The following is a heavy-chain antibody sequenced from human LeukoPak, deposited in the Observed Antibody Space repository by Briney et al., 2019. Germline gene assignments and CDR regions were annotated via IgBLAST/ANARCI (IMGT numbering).Heavy chain of an antibody. CDR3: ARCRFSSGWYQFCDAFDI. V-gene: IGHV1-2*02. D-gene: IGHD6-19*01. J-gene: IGHJ3*02. Sequence: ASVKVSCRASGYIFTGYYLHWVRQAPGQGLEWMGWINPNSGGTNYAQKFQGRVTMTRDTSIGTAYMELSRLRSDDTAVYYCARCRFSSGWYQFCDAFDIWGQGTMVTVSS. CDR1: GYIFTGYY. CDR2: INPNSGGT.